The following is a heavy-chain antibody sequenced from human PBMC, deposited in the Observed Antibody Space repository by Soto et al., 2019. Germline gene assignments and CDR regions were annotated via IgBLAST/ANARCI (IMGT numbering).Heavy chain of an antibody. D-gene: IGHD2-2*01. Sequence: GFPLKRAWKTAGESISRDPSSRRIQDQRQGLEWMGGIIPIFGTANYAQKFQGRVTITADESTSTAYMELSSLRSEDTAVYYCARDREYCSSTSCYLSGYVLADQGYYYGMDVCGQGTTVTVSS. CDR2: IIPIFGTA. J-gene: IGHJ6*02. CDR3: ARDREYCSSTSCYLSGYVLADQGYYYGMDV. CDR1: GESISRDP. V-gene: IGHV1-69*01.